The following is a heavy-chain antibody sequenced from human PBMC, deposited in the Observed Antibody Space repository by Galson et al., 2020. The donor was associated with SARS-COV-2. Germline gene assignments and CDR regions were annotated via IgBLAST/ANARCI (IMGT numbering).Heavy chain of an antibody. D-gene: IGHD2-8*02. V-gene: IGHV3-21*01. CDR3: ARDMHCPGGVCRFYGLDV. CDR2: ISGSSSYK. J-gene: IGHJ6*02. Sequence: GGSLRLSCAASEFSISTYNISWVRKAPGKGLEWVSSISGSSSYKYYADSVKGRFTVSRDNAKRSLFLQMNSLRVEDTGVYYCARDMHCPGGVCRFYGLDVWGQGTTVTVSS. CDR1: EFSISTYN.